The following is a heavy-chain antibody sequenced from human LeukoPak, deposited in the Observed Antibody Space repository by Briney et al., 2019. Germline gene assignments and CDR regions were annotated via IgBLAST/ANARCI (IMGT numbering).Heavy chain of an antibody. CDR3: AKVRGVYCSSSACYYFDH. D-gene: IGHD2-2*01. CDR2: ISPSASTT. V-gene: IGHV3-23*01. Sequence: GGSLRLSCAASGFTFSSYAMTWVRQAPGRGLEWLSGISPSASTTDYADSVKGRFTISRDNSKNTLDLQMNSLRPEDTAVYFCAKVRGVYCSSSACYYFDHWGQGTLVTVSS. J-gene: IGHJ4*02. CDR1: GFTFSSYA.